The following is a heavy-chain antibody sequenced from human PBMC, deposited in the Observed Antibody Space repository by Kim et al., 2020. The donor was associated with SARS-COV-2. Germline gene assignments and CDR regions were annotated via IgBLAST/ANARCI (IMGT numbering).Heavy chain of an antibody. Sequence: GGSLRLSCAASGFTFSSYAMHWVRQAPGKGLEWVAVISYDGSNKYYADSVKGRFTISRDNSKNTLYLQMNSLRAEDTAVYYCARPRRGSYYDAFDIWGQG. CDR2: ISYDGSNK. J-gene: IGHJ3*02. CDR1: GFTFSSYA. D-gene: IGHD1-26*01. V-gene: IGHV3-30-3*01. CDR3: ARPRRGSYYDAFDI.